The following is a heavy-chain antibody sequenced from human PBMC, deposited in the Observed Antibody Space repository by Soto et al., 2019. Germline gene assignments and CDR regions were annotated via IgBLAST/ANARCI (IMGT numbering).Heavy chain of an antibody. Sequence: SVKVSCKASGGSFSNFGSSWVRQAPGQGLEWMGGIVPVFGRPNYAQRFRGRLTINAEESTSTGYMELISLRSDDTAVYPCPREGSGYNFWGQGTQVTVSS. D-gene: IGHD5-12*01. J-gene: IGHJ1*01. V-gene: IGHV1-69*13. CDR2: IVPVFGRP. CDR1: GGSFSNFG. CDR3: PREGSGYNF.